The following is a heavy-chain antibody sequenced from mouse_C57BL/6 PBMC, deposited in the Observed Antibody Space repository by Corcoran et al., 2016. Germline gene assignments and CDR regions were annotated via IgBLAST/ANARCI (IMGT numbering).Heavy chain of an antibody. CDR1: EYTFTTYG. Sequence: QIQLVQSGPELKKPGETVKISCKASEYTFTTYGMSWVKQAPGKGLKWMGWINTYSGVPTYADDFKGRFAFSLETSASTAHLQINNLKNEDTATDFWARSRDGDSWYFDVWGTGTAVTVSS. V-gene: IGHV9-3*01. CDR3: ARSRDGDSWYFDV. CDR2: INTYSGVP. D-gene: IGHD2-13*01. J-gene: IGHJ1*03.